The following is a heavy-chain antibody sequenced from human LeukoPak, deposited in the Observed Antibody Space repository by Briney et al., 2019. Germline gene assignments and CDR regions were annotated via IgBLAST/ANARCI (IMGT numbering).Heavy chain of an antibody. CDR3: ARDRYMDYYDSSGYYYFDY. V-gene: IGHV4-39*02. CDR1: GGSISSSSYY. Sequence: PSETLSLTRTVSGGSISSSSYYWGWIRQPPGKGLEWIGSIYYSGSTYYNPSLKSRVTISVDTSKNQFSLKLSSVTAADTAVYYCARDRYMDYYDSSGYYYFDYWGQGTLVTVSS. J-gene: IGHJ4*02. CDR2: IYYSGST. D-gene: IGHD3-22*01.